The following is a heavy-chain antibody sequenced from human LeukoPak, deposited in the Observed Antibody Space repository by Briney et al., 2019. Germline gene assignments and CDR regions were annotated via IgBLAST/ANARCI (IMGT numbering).Heavy chain of an antibody. Sequence: PSETLSLTCAVYGGSFSGYYWSWIRQPPGKGLEWIGEINHSGSTNYNPSLKSRVTISVDTSKNQFSLKLSSVTAADTAVYYCARGRRHSGLPCGYWGQGTLVTVSS. CDR3: ARGRRHSGLPCGY. J-gene: IGHJ4*02. CDR2: INHSGST. CDR1: GGSFSGYY. D-gene: IGHD6-25*01. V-gene: IGHV4-34*01.